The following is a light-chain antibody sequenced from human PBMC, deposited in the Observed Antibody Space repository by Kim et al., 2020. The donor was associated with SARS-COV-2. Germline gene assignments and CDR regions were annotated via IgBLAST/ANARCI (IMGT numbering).Light chain of an antibody. Sequence: SYELTQPPSVSVAPGQTARITCGGNNIGGHSVHWYQQKPGQAPVLVIYYDSDRPSGIPERFSGSKAATTATLTISRVEAGDEADYYCQVWATDTDDYVFGTGTKVTVL. V-gene: IGLV3-21*01. J-gene: IGLJ1*01. CDR1: NIGGHS. CDR2: YDS. CDR3: QVWATDTDDYV.